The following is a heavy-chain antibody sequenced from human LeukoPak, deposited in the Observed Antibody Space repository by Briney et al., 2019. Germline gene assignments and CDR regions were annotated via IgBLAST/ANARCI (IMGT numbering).Heavy chain of an antibody. CDR1: GGSFNGYY. D-gene: IGHD3-10*01. Sequence: PSATLSLTCAVYGGSFNGYYWSWIRQPPGKGLEWIGEISHSGSTNYNPSLKSRVLISVNTYKNQFFLRLSSVTAADTAVYYCAIRGNYYPRRDYWGQGTLVTVSS. CDR2: ISHSGST. CDR3: AIRGNYYPRRDY. V-gene: IGHV4-34*01. J-gene: IGHJ4*02.